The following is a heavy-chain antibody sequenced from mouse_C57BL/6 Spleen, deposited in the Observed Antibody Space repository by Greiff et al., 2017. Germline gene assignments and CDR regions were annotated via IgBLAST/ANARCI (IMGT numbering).Heavy chain of an antibody. J-gene: IGHJ3*01. CDR3: ARGYYGSSNGGAWFAY. D-gene: IGHD1-1*01. CDR2: ISNGGGST. Sequence: EVKLQESGGGLVQPGGSLKLSCAASGFTFSDYYMYWVRQTPEKRLEWVAYISNGGGSTYYPDTVKGRFTISRDNAKNTLYLQMSRLKSEDTAMYYCARGYYGSSNGGAWFAYWGQGTLVTVSA. CDR1: GFTFSDYY. V-gene: IGHV5-12*01.